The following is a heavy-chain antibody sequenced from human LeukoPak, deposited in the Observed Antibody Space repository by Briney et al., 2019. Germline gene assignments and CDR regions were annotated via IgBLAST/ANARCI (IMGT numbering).Heavy chain of an antibody. Sequence: LRLSCAASGFTFSSYSMNWVRQHPGKGLEWIGYIYYSGSTYYNPSLKSRVTISVDTSKNQFSLKLSSVTAADTAVYYCARGDSSSSVALWGQGTLVTVSS. CDR3: ARGDSSSSVAL. CDR2: IYYSGST. J-gene: IGHJ4*02. V-gene: IGHV4-31*02. CDR1: GFTFSSYS. D-gene: IGHD6-6*01.